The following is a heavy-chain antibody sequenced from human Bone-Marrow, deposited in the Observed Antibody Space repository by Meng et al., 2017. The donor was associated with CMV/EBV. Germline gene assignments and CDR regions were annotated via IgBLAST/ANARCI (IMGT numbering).Heavy chain of an antibody. V-gene: IGHV1-69*05. D-gene: IGHD1-14*01. CDR2: IIPIFGTA. J-gene: IGHJ6*02. CDR3: ARDQVHHAYYYYGMDV. Sequence: SLKDSCKASGGTFSSYAISWVRQAPGQGLEWMGGIIPIFGTANYAQKFQGRVTITTDESTSTAYMELSSLRSEDTAVYYCARDQVHHAYYYYGMDVWGQGTTVTVSS. CDR1: GGTFSSYA.